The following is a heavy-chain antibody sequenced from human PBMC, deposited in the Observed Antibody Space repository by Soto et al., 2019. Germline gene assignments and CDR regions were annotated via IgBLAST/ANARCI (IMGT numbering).Heavy chain of an antibody. D-gene: IGHD4-4*01. J-gene: IGHJ4*02. CDR1: GFTFSSYS. CDR2: ISSSSSYI. V-gene: IGHV3-21*01. CDR3: ARGPGTVTTIG. Sequence: EVQLVESGGGLVKPGGSLRLSYAASGFTFSSYSMNWVRQAPGKGLEWVSSISSSSSYIYYADSVKGRFTISRDNAKNSLYLQMNSLRAEDTAVYYCARGPGTVTTIGWGQGTLVTVSS.